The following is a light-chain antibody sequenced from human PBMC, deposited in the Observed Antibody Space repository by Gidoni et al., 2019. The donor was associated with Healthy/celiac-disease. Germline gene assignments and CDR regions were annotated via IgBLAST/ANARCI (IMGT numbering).Light chain of an antibody. J-gene: IGKJ2*01. Sequence: EIVLTQSPATLSSSPGERATLSCRASQSVSSYLAWYQQKPAQAPRLLIYDASNRATGVPARFSGSGSGTNFTLTISSLEPEDFAVYYCQQRSNWPPYTFGQGTKLEIK. V-gene: IGKV3-11*01. CDR2: DAS. CDR1: QSVSSY. CDR3: QQRSNWPPYT.